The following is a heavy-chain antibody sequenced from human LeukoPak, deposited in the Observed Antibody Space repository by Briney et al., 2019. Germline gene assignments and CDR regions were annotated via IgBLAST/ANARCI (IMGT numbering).Heavy chain of an antibody. V-gene: IGHV3-23*01. D-gene: IGHD6-13*01. CDR2: ISGSGGST. CDR3: AKDSSSSWDGDWFDP. J-gene: IGHJ5*02. CDR1: GFTFDNYA. Sequence: GGSLRLSCAASGFTFDNYAMQWVRQAPGKGLGWVSAISGSGGSTYYADSVKGRFTISRDNSKNTLYLQMNSLRAEDTAVYYCAKDSSSSWDGDWFDPWGQGTLVTVSS.